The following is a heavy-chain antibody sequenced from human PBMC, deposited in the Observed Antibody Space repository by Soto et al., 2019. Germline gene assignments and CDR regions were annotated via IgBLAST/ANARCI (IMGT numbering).Heavy chain of an antibody. J-gene: IGHJ6*02. CDR1: GGTFSSYA. Sequence: QVQLVQSGAEVKKPGSSVKVSCKASGGTFSSYAISWVRQAPGQGLVWMGGIIPIFGTANYAQKFQGRVTITADEATSTAYMGLSSLRFKDTAVYYCARTLLETLSVVVVAATSVGCYCLDVRGQGATVT. CDR3: ARTLLETLSVVVVAATSVGCYCLDV. CDR2: IIPIFGTA. V-gene: IGHV1-69*12. D-gene: IGHD2-15*01.